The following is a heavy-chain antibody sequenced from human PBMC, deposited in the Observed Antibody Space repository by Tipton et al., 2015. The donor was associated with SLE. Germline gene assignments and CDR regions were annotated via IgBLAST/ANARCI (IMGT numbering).Heavy chain of an antibody. CDR3: ARDSDHSSGWFPSLFD. CDR2: ISGGGGDT. V-gene: IGHV3-23*01. Sequence: SLRLSCAASGFTFSIYALNWVRLAPGKGLEWVSTISGGGGDTYYVDSVKGRFTISRDNSKNTLYLQMNSLRAADTAVYYCARDSDHSSGWFPSLFDWGQGTLVTVSS. CDR1: GFTFSIYA. J-gene: IGHJ4*02. D-gene: IGHD6-19*01.